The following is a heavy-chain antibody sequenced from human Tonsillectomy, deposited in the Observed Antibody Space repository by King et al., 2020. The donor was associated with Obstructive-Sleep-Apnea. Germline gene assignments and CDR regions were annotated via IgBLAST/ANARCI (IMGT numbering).Heavy chain of an antibody. D-gene: IGHD3-9*01. J-gene: IGHJ5*02. CDR2: INPNSGGT. Sequence: QLVQSGAEVKKPGASVKVSCKASGYTFTGYYMHWVRQAPGQGLEWMGWINPNSGGTNYAQKFQGWVTMTRDTSISTAYMGLGRLRSDDTAVYYCARAADYDILTGYLNWFDPWGQGTLVTVSS. CDR3: ARAADYDILTGYLNWFDP. V-gene: IGHV1-2*04. CDR1: GYTFTGYY.